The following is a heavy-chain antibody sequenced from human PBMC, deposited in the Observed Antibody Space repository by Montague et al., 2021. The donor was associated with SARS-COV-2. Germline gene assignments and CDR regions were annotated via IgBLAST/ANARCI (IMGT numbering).Heavy chain of an antibody. Sequence: CAISGDSVSSNSATWNWVRQSPSRGLEWLGRTYYRSKWYNDYAVSVRGRATINPDTSKNQFSLQLNSVTPEDTAIYYCTSGREGNYNVMDVWGQGTTVTVPS. CDR1: GDSVSSNSAT. V-gene: IGHV6-1*01. J-gene: IGHJ6*02. CDR3: TSGREGNYNVMDV. CDR2: TYYRSKWYN. D-gene: IGHD1-1*01.